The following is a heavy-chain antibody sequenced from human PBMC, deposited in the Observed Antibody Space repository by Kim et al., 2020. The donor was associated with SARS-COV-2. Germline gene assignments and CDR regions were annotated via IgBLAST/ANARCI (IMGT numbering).Heavy chain of an antibody. CDR2: LYYTGST. J-gene: IGHJ2*01. CDR1: GGSISTYY. D-gene: IGHD2-2*01. V-gene: IGHV4-59*13. CDR3: AREIVVAPGAIQATPYWYFDL. Sequence: SETLSLTCTVSGGSISTYYWSWIRQPPGKRLEWIGSLYYTGSTNHNPSLKSRVTISVDTSKNQFSLKLSSVTAADTAVYYCAREIVVAPGAIQATPYWYFDLWGRGTLVTVSS.